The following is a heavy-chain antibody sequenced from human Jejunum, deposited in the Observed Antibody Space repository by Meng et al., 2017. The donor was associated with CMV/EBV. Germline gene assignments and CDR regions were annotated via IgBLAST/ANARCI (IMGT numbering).Heavy chain of an antibody. Sequence: SCRAPSYTFSAYGISWVRQAPGQGLEWMGWISPYNSHAEYAQNFQDRVTLTRDTSTSTTYMELRSLMADDTAVHYCATNGSGSYFADWGQGTLVTVSS. CDR1: SYTFSAYG. CDR3: ATNGSGSYFAD. V-gene: IGHV1-18*01. J-gene: IGHJ4*02. D-gene: IGHD3-10*01. CDR2: ISPYNSHA.